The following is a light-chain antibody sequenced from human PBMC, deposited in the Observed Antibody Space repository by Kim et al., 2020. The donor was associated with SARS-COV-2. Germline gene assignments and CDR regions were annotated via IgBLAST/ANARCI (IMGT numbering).Light chain of an antibody. CDR1: QDIKNY. CDR2: AAS. CDR3: QQYHSYPHT. V-gene: IGKV1-16*02. J-gene: IGKJ2*01. Sequence: DIQMTQSPSSLSAYVGDRISITCRASQDIKNYLGWFQQKPGKAPQSLIFAASTLQSGVPSKFSGSGSGTDFTLTINSLQPEDFATYYCQQYHSYPHTFGQGTKLEI.